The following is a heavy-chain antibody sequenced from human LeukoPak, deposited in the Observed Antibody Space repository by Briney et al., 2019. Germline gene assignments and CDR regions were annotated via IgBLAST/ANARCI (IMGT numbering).Heavy chain of an antibody. V-gene: IGHV3-48*01. CDR2: ISSSGSTI. Sequence: GGSLRLSCSASGFTFSNYSMNWVRQAPGKGLEWVSYISSSGSTIYYADSVKGRFTISRDNSKNTVYLVMNTLRAEDTATYYCAKGPYSSEYFFDFWGQGTLVTVSS. CDR3: AKGPYSSEYFFDF. D-gene: IGHD6-19*01. CDR1: GFTFSNYS. J-gene: IGHJ4*02.